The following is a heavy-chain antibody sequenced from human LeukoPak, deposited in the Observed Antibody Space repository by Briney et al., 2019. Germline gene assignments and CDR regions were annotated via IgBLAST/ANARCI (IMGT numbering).Heavy chain of an antibody. D-gene: IGHD2-15*01. CDR2: ISSSSSYI. Sequence: GGSLRLSCAASGFTFSSYSMNWVRQAPGKGLEWVSSISSSSSYIYYADSVKGRFTISRDNAKNSLYLQMNSLRAEDTAVYYCARDRAVAATDWFDPWGQGTLVTVSS. V-gene: IGHV3-21*01. CDR3: ARDRAVAATDWFDP. J-gene: IGHJ5*02. CDR1: GFTFSSYS.